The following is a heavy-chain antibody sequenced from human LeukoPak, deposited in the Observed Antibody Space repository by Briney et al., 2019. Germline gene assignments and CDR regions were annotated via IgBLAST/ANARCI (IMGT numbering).Heavy chain of an antibody. Sequence: GGSLRLSCAASGFTFSSYWRSWVRQAPGEGLEWVSNIKQDGSEKYYVDSVKGRFTISRDNAKNSLYLQMNSLRAEDTAVYYCARDPASIAAADSDYWGQGTVVTVSS. CDR1: GFTFSSYW. D-gene: IGHD6-13*01. CDR3: ARDPASIAAADSDY. V-gene: IGHV3-7*01. CDR2: IKQDGSEK. J-gene: IGHJ4*02.